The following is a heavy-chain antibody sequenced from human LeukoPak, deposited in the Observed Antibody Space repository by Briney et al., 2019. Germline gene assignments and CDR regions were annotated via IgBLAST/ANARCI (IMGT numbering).Heavy chain of an antibody. V-gene: IGHV4-38-2*01. CDR3: ARRISTRRGETCSTTSCYFDY. Sequence: SETLSLTCSVSGHSISSGYYWGWIRQPPGKGLEWIGTMYHRGSTYYNPSLKSRVTMSGDTSKNHFPLKLSSVIAADAAVYYCARRISTRRGETCSTTSCYFDYWGQGILVTVSS. D-gene: IGHD2-2*01. CDR1: GHSISSGYY. CDR2: MYHRGST. J-gene: IGHJ4*02.